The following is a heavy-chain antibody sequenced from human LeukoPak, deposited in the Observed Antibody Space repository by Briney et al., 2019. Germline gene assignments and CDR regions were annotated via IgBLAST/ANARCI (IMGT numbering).Heavy chain of an antibody. Sequence: GGSLRLSCAASGFRFSTSGMHWVRQAPGKGLEWVSFIRFDGSDEDHGDSVKGRFTISRDNSKNTMYLQMNSLRAEDTAVYYCAKEVTYCSSSSCNDAFDVWGRGTMVIASS. D-gene: IGHD2-2*01. V-gene: IGHV3-30*02. CDR1: GFRFSTSG. CDR2: IRFDGSDE. CDR3: AKEVTYCSSSSCNDAFDV. J-gene: IGHJ3*01.